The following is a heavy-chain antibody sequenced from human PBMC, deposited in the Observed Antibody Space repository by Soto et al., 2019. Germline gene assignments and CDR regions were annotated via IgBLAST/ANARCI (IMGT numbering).Heavy chain of an antibody. D-gene: IGHD5-12*01. V-gene: IGHV4-4*07. J-gene: IGHJ4*02. CDR3: AREESYSAYNLAHGIQLWSFDC. CDR2: IFSSGST. Sequence: SETLSLTCTVSGGSINTFYWSWVRQPAGKGLEWIGRIFSSGSTSFNPSLESRVAMSVDTSKNHFSLNLSSVTAADMAVYYCAREESYSAYNLAHGIQLWSFDCWGQGARVTVSS. CDR1: GGSINTFY.